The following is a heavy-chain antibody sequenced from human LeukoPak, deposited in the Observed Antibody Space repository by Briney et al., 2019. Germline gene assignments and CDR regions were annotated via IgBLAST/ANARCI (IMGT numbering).Heavy chain of an antibody. CDR1: GFTFSSYG. Sequence: GGSLRLSCAASGFTFSSYGMHWVRQAPGKGLEWVSAITGSGDFTYYADSVKGRFTISRDNSNNTLYLQMNSLSAEDTALYYCAKDLAAPTSPDAFDIWGQGTMVTVSS. V-gene: IGHV3-23*01. D-gene: IGHD6-6*01. CDR3: AKDLAAPTSPDAFDI. J-gene: IGHJ3*02. CDR2: ITGSGDFT.